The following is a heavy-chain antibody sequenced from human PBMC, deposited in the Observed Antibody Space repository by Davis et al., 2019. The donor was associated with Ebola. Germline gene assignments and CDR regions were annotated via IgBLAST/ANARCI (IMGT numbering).Heavy chain of an antibody. CDR2: IWYDGSNK. J-gene: IGHJ4*02. D-gene: IGHD2-2*01. CDR3: AKGYCSSQGCSYYFDY. Sequence: GESLKISCAASGFTFSNYDMHWVRQAPGKGLEWVALIWYDGSNKFYADSVKGRFTISRDNSKNRLYLQMNSLRAEDTAVYYCAKGYCSSQGCSYYFDYWGQGTLVTVSS. V-gene: IGHV3-33*06. CDR1: GFTFSNYD.